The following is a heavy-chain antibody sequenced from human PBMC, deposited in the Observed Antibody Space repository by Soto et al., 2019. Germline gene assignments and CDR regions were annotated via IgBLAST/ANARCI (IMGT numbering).Heavy chain of an antibody. CDR2: MNPNSGNT. CDR3: ARGSRNDFWSGLPDFDY. Sequence: GASVKVSCKASGYTFTSYDINGVRQATGQGLEWMGWMNPNSGNTGYAQKFQGRVTMTRNTSISTAYMELSSLRSEDTAVYYCARGSRNDFWSGLPDFDYWGQGTLVTVSS. V-gene: IGHV1-8*01. J-gene: IGHJ4*02. D-gene: IGHD3-3*01. CDR1: GYTFTSYD.